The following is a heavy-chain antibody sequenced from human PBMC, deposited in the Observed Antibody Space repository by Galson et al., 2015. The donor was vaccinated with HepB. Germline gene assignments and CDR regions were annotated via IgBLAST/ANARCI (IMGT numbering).Heavy chain of an antibody. CDR3: VRHVGSGIDDTFDI. V-gene: IGHV4-39*01. Sequence: ETLSLTCTVSGDSISSSRYYWGWIRQPPGKGLEWIGSIYYRGSTYYNPSLKSRATIFADTSKNQFSLKLRSVTAADTAVFYCVRHVGSGIDDTFDIWGQGTMVTVSS. CDR1: GDSISSSRYY. D-gene: IGHD3-10*01. J-gene: IGHJ3*02. CDR2: IYYRGST.